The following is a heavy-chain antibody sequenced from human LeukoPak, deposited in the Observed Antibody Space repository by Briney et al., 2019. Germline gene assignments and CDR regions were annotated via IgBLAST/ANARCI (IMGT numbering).Heavy chain of an antibody. V-gene: IGHV3-72*01. J-gene: IGHJ3*02. D-gene: IGHD3-22*01. CDR3: ARDYYDSSGYRGFDI. CDR1: GFTFKDHY. Sequence: GVSLRLSCAASGFTFKDHYMDWVRQAPGKGLEWVGRTRNKANSYTTEYAASVKGRFTISRDDSKNSLYLQMNSLKTEDTAVYYCARDYYDSSGYRGFDIWGQGTMVTVSS. CDR2: TRNKANSYTT.